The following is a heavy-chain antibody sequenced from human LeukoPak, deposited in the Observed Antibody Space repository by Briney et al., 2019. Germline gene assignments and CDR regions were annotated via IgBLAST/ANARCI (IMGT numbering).Heavy chain of an antibody. CDR3: ARKRLSADSFDI. D-gene: IGHD4/OR15-4a*01. Sequence: SQTLSLTYAISGDSVSSNSTAWNWIRQSPSRGLEWLGRTYYRSKWYNDYTVSVKSRITFNPDTSKNQFSLHLNSVTPEDTAVYYCARKRLSADSFDIWGQGTLVTVSS. J-gene: IGHJ3*02. CDR1: GDSVSSNSTA. CDR2: TYYRSKWYN. V-gene: IGHV6-1*01.